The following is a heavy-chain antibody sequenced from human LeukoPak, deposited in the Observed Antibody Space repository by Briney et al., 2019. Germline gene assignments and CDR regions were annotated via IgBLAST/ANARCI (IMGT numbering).Heavy chain of an antibody. J-gene: IGHJ4*02. Sequence: GGSLRLSCAASGFTFSSYGMHWVRQAPGKGLEWVAVIWYDGSNKYYADSVKGRFTISRDNSKNTLYLQMNSLRAEDTAVYYCATLMPQFFHWGQGTLVTVSS. D-gene: IGHD2-2*01. CDR2: IWYDGSNK. CDR3: ATLMPQFFH. CDR1: GFTFSSYG. V-gene: IGHV3-33*01.